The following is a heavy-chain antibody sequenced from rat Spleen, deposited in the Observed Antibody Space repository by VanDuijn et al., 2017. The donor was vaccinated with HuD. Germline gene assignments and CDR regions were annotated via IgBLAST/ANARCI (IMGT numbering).Heavy chain of an antibody. D-gene: IGHD1-12*03. J-gene: IGHJ4*01. Sequence: EVQLAGSGGGLVQPGRSLKLSCAASGFTFSHYDMAWVRQAPKKGLEWVAFISYDGGSTYYRDPVKGRFTISRDNAKNTQYLQVDSLRSEDTATYYWARALRLLSRPWYVMDAWGQGASVTVSS. CDR1: GFTFSHYD. CDR3: ARALRLLSRPWYVMDA. V-gene: IGHV5-7*01. CDR2: ISYDGGST.